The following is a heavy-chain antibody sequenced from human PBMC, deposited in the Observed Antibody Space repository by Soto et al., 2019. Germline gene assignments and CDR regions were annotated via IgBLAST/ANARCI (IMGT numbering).Heavy chain of an antibody. J-gene: IGHJ6*02. CDR1: GFTFSNYW. CDR3: ARIASAGRGWDV. V-gene: IGHV3-7*01. CDR2: IKQDGSEK. D-gene: IGHD6-13*01. Sequence: EVQLVESGGGLVQPGGSLRLSCEDFGFTFSNYWMSWVRQAPVKGLEWVGNIKQDGSEKNYVDSVKGRFTITRDNAKNSLYLQMNILRAEDTAVYYCARIASAGRGWDVWGQGTTVVVSS.